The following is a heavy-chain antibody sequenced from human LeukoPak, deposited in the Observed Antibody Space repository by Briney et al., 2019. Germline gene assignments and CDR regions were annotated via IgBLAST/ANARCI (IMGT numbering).Heavy chain of an antibody. J-gene: IGHJ4*02. CDR2: IIPIFGTA. Sequence: ASVKVSCKASGGTFSSYAISWVRQAPGQGLEWMGGIIPIFGTANYAQKFQGRVTITADESTSTAYMELSRLRSDDTAVYYCARRGGFGEFIDYWGQGTLVTVSS. V-gene: IGHV1-69*13. D-gene: IGHD3-10*01. CDR1: GGTFSSYA. CDR3: ARRGGFGEFIDY.